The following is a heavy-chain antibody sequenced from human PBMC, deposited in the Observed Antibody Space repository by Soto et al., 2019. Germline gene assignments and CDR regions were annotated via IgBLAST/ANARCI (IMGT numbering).Heavy chain of an antibody. CDR2: ISASGSAI. Sequence: GGSLRLSCAASEFTFSRYDMNWVRQVPGKGLEWVAHISASGSAIYYADSVKGRFTISRDNAKNSLSLQMNSLRAEDTAIYYFAREPSYSGTYIYFDFWGQGTLVTVSS. CDR3: AREPSYSGTYIYFDF. D-gene: IGHD1-26*01. V-gene: IGHV3-48*03. J-gene: IGHJ4*02. CDR1: EFTFSRYD.